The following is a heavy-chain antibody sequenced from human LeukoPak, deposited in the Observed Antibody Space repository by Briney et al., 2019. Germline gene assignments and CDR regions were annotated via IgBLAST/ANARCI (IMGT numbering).Heavy chain of an antibody. V-gene: IGHV3-64*01. Sequence: GGSLRLSCAASGFTFSTYAMHWVRQAPGKGLEYVSAISSNGASTYYTNSVKGRFTISRDNSKNTLYLQMGSLRTEDLAVCYCARGGRGDAGDYWGQGTLVTVSS. CDR2: ISSNGAST. CDR3: ARGGRGDAGDY. J-gene: IGHJ4*02. CDR1: GFTFSTYA. D-gene: IGHD4-17*01.